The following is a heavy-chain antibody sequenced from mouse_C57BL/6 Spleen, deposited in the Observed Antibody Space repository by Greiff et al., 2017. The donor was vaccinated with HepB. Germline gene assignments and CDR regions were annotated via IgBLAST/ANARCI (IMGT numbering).Heavy chain of an antibody. V-gene: IGHV5-6*01. CDR3: ARQEYYGSSYKWYFDV. CDR1: GFTFSSYG. J-gene: IGHJ1*03. Sequence: EVKLQESGGDLVKPGGSLKLSCAASGFTFSSYGMSWVRQTPDKRLEWVATISSGGSYTYYPDSVKGRFTISRDNAKNTLYLQMSSLKSEDTAMYDGARQEYYGSSYKWYFDVWGTGTTVTVSS. CDR2: ISSGGSYT. D-gene: IGHD1-1*01.